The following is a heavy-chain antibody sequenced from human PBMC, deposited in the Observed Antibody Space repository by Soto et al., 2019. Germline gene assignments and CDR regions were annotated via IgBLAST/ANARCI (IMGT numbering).Heavy chain of an antibody. CDR3: ARVRRGTGSLVLLDY. CDR2: IYYSGST. D-gene: IGHD6-13*01. CDR1: GGNIISYY. V-gene: IGHV4-59*01. J-gene: IGHJ4*02. Sequence: SVTMSLTCTVAGGNIISYYWSWIRQKPGKGLEWIGYIYYSGSTNYNPSLKSRVTISVDTSKNQFSLKLSSVTAADTAVYYCARVRRGTGSLVLLDYWGQGTLVTVSS.